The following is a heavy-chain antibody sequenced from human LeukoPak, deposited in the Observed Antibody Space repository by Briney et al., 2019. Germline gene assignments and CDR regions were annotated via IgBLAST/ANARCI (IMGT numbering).Heavy chain of an antibody. CDR2: ISSGSSTI. D-gene: IGHD2-21*02. V-gene: IGHV3-48*04. CDR3: AREICGGDCYSGWFDP. CDR1: GFTFSSYS. J-gene: IGHJ5*02. Sequence: GRSLRLSCAASGFTFSSYSMNWVRQAPGKGLEWVSYISSGSSTIYYADSVKGRFTISRDNAKNSLYLQMNSLRAEDTAVYYCAREICGGDCYSGWFDPWGQGTLVTVSS.